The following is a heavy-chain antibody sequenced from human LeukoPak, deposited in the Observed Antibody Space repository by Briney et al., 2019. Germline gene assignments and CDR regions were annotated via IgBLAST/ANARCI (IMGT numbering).Heavy chain of an antibody. J-gene: IGHJ5*02. Sequence: PSGTLSLTCAVSGGSTSSSNWWSWVRQPPGKGLEWIGEIYHSGSTNYNPSLKSRVTISVDTSKNQFSLKLSSATAADTAVYYCARGPLLWFGELLNWFDPWGQGTLVTVSS. CDR1: GGSTSSSNW. CDR3: ARGPLLWFGELLNWFDP. D-gene: IGHD3-10*01. V-gene: IGHV4-4*02. CDR2: IYHSGST.